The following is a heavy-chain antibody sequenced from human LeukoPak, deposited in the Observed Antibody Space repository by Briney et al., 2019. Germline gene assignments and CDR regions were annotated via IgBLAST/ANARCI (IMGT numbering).Heavy chain of an antibody. V-gene: IGHV4-4*02. CDR2: IYHSGST. Sequence: SETLSLTCAVSGGSISSSDWWSWVRQTPGKGLEYIGKIYHSGSTKYNPSLKSRVTISIDKSKNHFSLELSSATAADTAVYFCARGRVSSSTWYSTYYYYFYMDVWGKGTTVTVSS. D-gene: IGHD6-13*01. CDR3: ARGRVSSSTWYSTYYYYFYMDV. CDR1: GGSISSSDW. J-gene: IGHJ6*03.